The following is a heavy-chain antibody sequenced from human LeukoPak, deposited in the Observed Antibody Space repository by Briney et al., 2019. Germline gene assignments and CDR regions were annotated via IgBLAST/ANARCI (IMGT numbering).Heavy chain of an antibody. D-gene: IGHD6-13*01. CDR2: TYYRSKWYN. CDR1: GDSVSSNSAA. V-gene: IGHV6-1*01. J-gene: IGHJ6*02. Sequence: SQTLSLTCAISGDSVSSNSAAWNWIRQSPSRGLEWLGRTYYRSKWYNDYAVSVKSRITINPDTSKNQFSLQLNSVTPEDTAVYYCARDFRNLVELRASDSSSWNRGMDVWGQGTTVTVSS. CDR3: ARDFRNLVELRASDSSSWNRGMDV.